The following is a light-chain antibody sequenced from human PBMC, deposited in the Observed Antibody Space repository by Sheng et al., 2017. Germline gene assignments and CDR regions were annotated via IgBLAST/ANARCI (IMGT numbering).Light chain of an antibody. V-gene: IGKV3-20*01. CDR3: QQYGSSPLFT. Sequence: EIVLTQSPATLSLSPGDSATLSCRASQSVGSYLAWYQHKPGQAPRLLIYGASSRATGIPDRFSGSGSGTDFTLTISRLEPEDFAVYYCQQYGSSPLFTFGPGTKVDIK. CDR1: QSVGSY. J-gene: IGKJ3*01. CDR2: GAS.